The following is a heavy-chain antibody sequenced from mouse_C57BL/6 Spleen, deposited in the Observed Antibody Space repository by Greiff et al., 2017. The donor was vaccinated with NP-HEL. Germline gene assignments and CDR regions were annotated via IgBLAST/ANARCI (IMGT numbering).Heavy chain of an antibody. Sequence: EVKLVESGGGLVKPGGSLKLSCAASGFTFSDYGMHWVRQAPEKGLEWVAYISSGSSTIYYADTVKGRFTISRDNAKNTLFLQMTSLRSEDTAMYDCARAVRDAMDYWGQGTSVTVSS. CDR1: GFTFSDYG. CDR3: ARAVRDAMDY. J-gene: IGHJ4*01. CDR2: ISSGSSTI. V-gene: IGHV5-17*01.